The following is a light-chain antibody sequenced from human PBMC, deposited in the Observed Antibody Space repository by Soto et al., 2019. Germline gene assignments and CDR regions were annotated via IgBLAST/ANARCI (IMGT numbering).Light chain of an antibody. J-gene: IGKJ4*02. CDR1: HSLRNNY. V-gene: IGKV3-20*01. Sequence: EAVLTQSPGTLSLSPGEGATLSCRAGHSLRNNYLAWYQQRPGQAPRLLIYGASNRAADVPDRFSGSGSGTEFALTITRLEPEEGAVYYCNQYDTSPSTVGEGTKVEIK. CDR3: NQYDTSPST. CDR2: GAS.